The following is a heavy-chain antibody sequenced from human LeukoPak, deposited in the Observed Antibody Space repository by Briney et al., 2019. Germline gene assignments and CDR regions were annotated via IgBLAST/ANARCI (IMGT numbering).Heavy chain of an antibody. Sequence: PSETLSLTCTVSGYSISSGYYWGWIRQPPGKGLEWIGSIYHSGSTYYNPSLKSRVTISVDTSKNQFSLKLSSVTAADTAVYYCARDPRKRYYYDSSGSNWFDPWGQGTLVTVSS. CDR2: IYHSGST. CDR3: ARDPRKRYYYDSSGSNWFDP. J-gene: IGHJ5*02. CDR1: GYSISSGYY. V-gene: IGHV4-38-2*02. D-gene: IGHD3-22*01.